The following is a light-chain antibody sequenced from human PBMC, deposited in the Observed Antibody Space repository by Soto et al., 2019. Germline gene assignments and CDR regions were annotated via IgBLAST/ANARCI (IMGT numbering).Light chain of an antibody. J-gene: IGKJ5*01. CDR2: GAS. V-gene: IGKV3-20*01. CDR1: QSVSSSY. CDR3: QEYGSPIT. Sequence: EIVLTQSPGTLSLSPGERATLSCSASQSVSSSYLAWYQPKPGQAPRLLLYGASSRATGIPDRVSGSGSGTSFTLTISRLEPEDFAVDYWQEYGSPITFGQGTRLEIK.